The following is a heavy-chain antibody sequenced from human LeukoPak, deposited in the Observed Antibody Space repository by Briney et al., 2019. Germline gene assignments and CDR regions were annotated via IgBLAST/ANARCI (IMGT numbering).Heavy chain of an antibody. CDR3: ANLYGAGSISFDI. D-gene: IGHD3-10*01. CDR1: GFTFSSYG. V-gene: IGHV3-30*18. CDR2: ISYDGSNK. Sequence: PGGSLRLSCAASGFTFSSYGMHWVRQAPGKGLEWVAVISYDGSNKYYADSVEGRFTISRDNSKNTLYLQMNSLRAEDTAVYYCANLYGAGSISFDIWGQGTMVTVSS. J-gene: IGHJ3*02.